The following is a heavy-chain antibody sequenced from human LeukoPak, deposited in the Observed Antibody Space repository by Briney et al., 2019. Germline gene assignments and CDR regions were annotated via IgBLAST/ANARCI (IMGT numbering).Heavy chain of an antibody. CDR1: GFTFSSYW. CDR3: ARVHGGYSGVPGY. Sequence: GGSLRLSCAASGFTFSSYWMSWVRQAPGKGLEWVANIKQDGSEKYYVDSVKGRFTISRDNAKNSLYLQMNSLRAEDTAVYYCARVHGGYSGVPGYWGQGTLVTVSS. D-gene: IGHD4-17*01. CDR2: IKQDGSEK. V-gene: IGHV3-7*01. J-gene: IGHJ4*02.